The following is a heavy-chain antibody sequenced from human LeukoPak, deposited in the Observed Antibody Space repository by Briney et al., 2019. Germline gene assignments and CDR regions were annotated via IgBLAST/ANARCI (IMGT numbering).Heavy chain of an antibody. V-gene: IGHV4-59*12. D-gene: IGHD5-12*01. CDR3: ARGLAPYYYYGMDV. CDR2: IYYSGST. CDR1: GGSISSYY. Sequence: SETLSLTCTVSGGSISSYYWSWIRQPPGKGLEWIGYIYYSGSTNYNPSLKSRVTISVDTSKNQFSLKLSSVTAADTAVYYCARGLAPYYYYGMDVWGQGTTVTVSS. J-gene: IGHJ6*02.